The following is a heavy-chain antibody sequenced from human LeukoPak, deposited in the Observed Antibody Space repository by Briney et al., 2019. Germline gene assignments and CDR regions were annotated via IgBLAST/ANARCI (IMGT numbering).Heavy chain of an antibody. CDR2: MNPNSGNT. Sequence: ASVKVSCKASGYTFTSYDINWVRQATGQGLGWMGWMNPNSGNTGYAQKFQGRVTMTRNTSISTAYMEPSSLRSEDTAVYYCAREAAVDRDAFDIWGQGTMVTVSS. CDR3: AREAAVDRDAFDI. J-gene: IGHJ3*02. D-gene: IGHD6-19*01. CDR1: GYTFTSYD. V-gene: IGHV1-8*01.